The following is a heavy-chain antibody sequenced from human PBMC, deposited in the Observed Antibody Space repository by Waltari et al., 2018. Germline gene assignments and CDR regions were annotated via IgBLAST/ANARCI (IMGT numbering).Heavy chain of an antibody. V-gene: IGHV3-21*01. D-gene: IGHD5-18*01. CDR1: GFTFSSYS. CDR3: ARECLEDTAMAPGPGIWFDP. J-gene: IGHJ5*02. Sequence: EVQLVESGGGLVKPGGSLRLSCAASGFTFSSYSMNWVRQAPGKGLEWVSSISSSSSYIDYADSVKGRFTIARDNAKNSLYLQMNSLRAEDTAVYYCARECLEDTAMAPGPGIWFDPWGQGTLVTVSS. CDR2: ISSSSSYI.